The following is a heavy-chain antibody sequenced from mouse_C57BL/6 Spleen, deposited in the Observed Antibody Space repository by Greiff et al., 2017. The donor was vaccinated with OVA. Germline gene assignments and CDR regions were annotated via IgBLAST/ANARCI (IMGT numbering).Heavy chain of an antibody. J-gene: IGHJ2*01. Sequence: VQLQQPGAELVKPGASVKMSCKASGYTFTSYWITWVKQRPGQGLEWIGDIYPGSGSTNYNEKFKSKATLTVDTSSSTAYMQLSSLTSEDSAVYYCARCDDGYLHFDYWGQGTTLTVSS. CDR3: ARCDDGYLHFDY. D-gene: IGHD2-3*01. CDR2: IYPGSGST. CDR1: GYTFTSYW. V-gene: IGHV1-55*01.